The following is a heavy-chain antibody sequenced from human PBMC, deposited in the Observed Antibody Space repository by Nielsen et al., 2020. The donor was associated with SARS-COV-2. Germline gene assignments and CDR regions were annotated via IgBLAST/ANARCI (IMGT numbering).Heavy chain of an antibody. V-gene: IGHV3-21*01. CDR2: ISGSDSSI. CDR3: ARGGVTIAATR. J-gene: IGHJ4*02. Sequence: GSLRLSCVASGFSFNYYSMSWVRQAPGKGLEWVSSISGSDSSITYADSVKGRFTMSRDNAKNSVYLQMSRPRAEDSAVYYCARGGVTIAATRWGQGTLVTVSS. CDR1: GFSFNYYS. D-gene: IGHD2-15*01.